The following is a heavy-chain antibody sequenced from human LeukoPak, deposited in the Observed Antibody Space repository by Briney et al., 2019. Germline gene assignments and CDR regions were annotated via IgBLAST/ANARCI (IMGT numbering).Heavy chain of an antibody. Sequence: ASVKVSCKASGYNFKSYDINWVRQAAGQGLEWMGWMNPHGDYTGYSQKFQDRVTMTSDSSTTTAFMELSSLTSEDTALYYCARGLRDGLTGNDVLDVWGLGTMVIVTS. CDR3: ARGLRDGLTGNDVLDV. D-gene: IGHD3-9*01. CDR1: GYNFKSYD. J-gene: IGHJ3*01. CDR2: MNPHGDYT. V-gene: IGHV1-8*01.